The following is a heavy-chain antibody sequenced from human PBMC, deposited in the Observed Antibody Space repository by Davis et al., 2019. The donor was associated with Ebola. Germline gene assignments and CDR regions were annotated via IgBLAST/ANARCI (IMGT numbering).Heavy chain of an antibody. CDR2: IIPIFGTA. D-gene: IGHD6-6*01. CDR3: ARAGESIAARPDYYYYGMDV. CDR1: GYTFTSYG. J-gene: IGHJ6*04. V-gene: IGHV1-69*13. Sequence: SVKVSCKASGYTFTSYGISWVRQAPGQGLEWMGGIIPIFGTANYAQKFQGRVTITADESTSTAYMELSSLRSEDTAVYYCARAGESIAARPDYYYYGMDVWGKGTTVTVSS.